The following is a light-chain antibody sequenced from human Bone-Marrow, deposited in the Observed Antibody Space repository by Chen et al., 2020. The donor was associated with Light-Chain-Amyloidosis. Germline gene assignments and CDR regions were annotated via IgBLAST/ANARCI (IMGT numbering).Light chain of an antibody. Sequence: SYQLTQPPSVSVSPGQPARPPCSGDDLPTKYAYWYQQKPGQAPVLVIHRDTERPSGISERFSGSSSGTTATLTISGVQAEDEADYHCQSADSSGTYEVIFGGGTKLTVL. CDR3: QSADSSGTYEVI. CDR2: RDT. J-gene: IGLJ2*01. CDR1: DLPTKY. V-gene: IGLV3-25*03.